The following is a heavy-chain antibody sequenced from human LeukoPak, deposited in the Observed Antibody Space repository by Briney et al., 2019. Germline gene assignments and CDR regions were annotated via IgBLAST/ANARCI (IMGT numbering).Heavy chain of an antibody. CDR2: IYYSGST. D-gene: IGHD2-2*01. Sequence: PSETLSLTCTVSGGSISSFHWSWIRQPPGKGLEWIGYIYYSGSTNCNPSLKSQVTISVDTSKNQFSLKLSSVTAADTAVYYCARDRCGRTSCYPGAFDIWGQGTMVTVSS. J-gene: IGHJ3*02. CDR3: ARDRCGRTSCYPGAFDI. V-gene: IGHV4-59*01. CDR1: GGSISSFH.